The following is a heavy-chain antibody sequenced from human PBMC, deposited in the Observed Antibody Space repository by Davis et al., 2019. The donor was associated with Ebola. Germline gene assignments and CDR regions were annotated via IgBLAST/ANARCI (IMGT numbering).Heavy chain of an antibody. Sequence: PGGSLRLSCAASGFTFSSYGMHWVRQAPGKGLEWVAVIWYDGSNKYYADSVKGRFTISRDNSKNTLYLQMNSLRAEDTAVYYCARGEGCGGDCFENWFDPWGQGTLVTVSS. V-gene: IGHV3-33*08. CDR2: IWYDGSNK. J-gene: IGHJ5*02. D-gene: IGHD2-21*01. CDR1: GFTFSSYG. CDR3: ARGEGCGGDCFENWFDP.